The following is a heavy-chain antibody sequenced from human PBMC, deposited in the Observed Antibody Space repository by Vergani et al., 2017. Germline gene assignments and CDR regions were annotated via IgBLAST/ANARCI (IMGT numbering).Heavy chain of an antibody. CDR3: ARISGGSAHYLHY. CDR2: ISSSGSTI. J-gene: IGHJ4*02. D-gene: IGHD2-15*01. Sequence: EVQLLESGGGLVQPGGSLRLSCAASGFTFSSYEMNWVRQAPGKALVWVSYISSSGSTIYYADSVKGRFTISRDNAKNSLYLQMKSLRDEDRGVYYCARISGGSAHYLHYWGQGTLVTVAS. CDR1: GFTFSSYE. V-gene: IGHV3-48*03.